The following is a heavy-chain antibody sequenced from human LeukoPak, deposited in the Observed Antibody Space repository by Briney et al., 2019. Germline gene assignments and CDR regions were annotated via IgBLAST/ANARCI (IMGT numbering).Heavy chain of an antibody. D-gene: IGHD3-10*01. CDR2: ISYDGSNK. CDR3: AKDLVRGAIISRFDY. V-gene: IGHV3-30*18. CDR1: GFTFSSYG. Sequence: GGSLRLSCAASGFTFSSYGMHWVRQAPGKGLEWVAVISYDGSNKYYADSVKGRFTISRDNSKNTLYLQMNSLRAEDTAVYYCAKDLVRGAIISRFDYWGQGTLVTVSS. J-gene: IGHJ4*02.